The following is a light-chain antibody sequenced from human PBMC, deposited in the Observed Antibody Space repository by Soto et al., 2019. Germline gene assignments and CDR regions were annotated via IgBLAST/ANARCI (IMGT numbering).Light chain of an antibody. J-gene: IGLJ2*01. CDR3: SSHTGSTVV. Sequence: QSALTQPASVSGSPGQSITISCTGTSSDVGTYNYVSWYQQHPGKAPKLMIYDVSNRPSGVSNRFSGSKSGNTASLTISGLQAEDESDYYSSSHTGSTVVFGGGTKLTVL. V-gene: IGLV2-14*01. CDR2: DVS. CDR1: SSDVGTYNY.